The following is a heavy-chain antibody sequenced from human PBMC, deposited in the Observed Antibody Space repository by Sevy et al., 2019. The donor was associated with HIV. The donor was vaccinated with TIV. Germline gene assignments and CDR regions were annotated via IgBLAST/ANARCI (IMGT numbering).Heavy chain of an antibody. V-gene: IGHV3-30-3*01. CDR3: ARDPHSVPHWGSFDS. Sequence: GGSLRLSCEASGFTFTRYAFHWVRQAPGKGLEWVAVVSKEGTNKYYADSVEGRFTISRDNSRNTLYLQMQSLRADDTAVYFCARDPHSVPHWGSFDSWGQGTLVTVSS. CDR1: GFTFTRYA. J-gene: IGHJ4*02. CDR2: VSKEGTNK. D-gene: IGHD3-16*01.